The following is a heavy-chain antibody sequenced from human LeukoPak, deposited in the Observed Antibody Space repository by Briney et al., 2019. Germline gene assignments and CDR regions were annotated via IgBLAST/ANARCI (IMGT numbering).Heavy chain of an antibody. CDR3: ARVYQPLYGDWFDP. CDR1: GFTFSDYY. V-gene: IGHV3-11*04. CDR2: ISSSGSTI. D-gene: IGHD2-2*02. Sequence: GGSLRLSCAASGFTFSDYYMSWIRQAPGKGLEWVSYISSSGSTIYYADSVKGRFTISRDNAKNSLYLQMNSLRAEDTAVYYCARVYQPLYGDWFDPWGQGTLVTVSS. J-gene: IGHJ5*02.